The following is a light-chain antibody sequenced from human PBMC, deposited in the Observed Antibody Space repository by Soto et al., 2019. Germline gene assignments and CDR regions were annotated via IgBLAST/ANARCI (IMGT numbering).Light chain of an antibody. CDR2: GAS. V-gene: IGKV3-20*01. CDR1: QRISSSY. Sequence: EIVVTQSPGTLSLSPGERATLSCGASQRISSSYVAWYQRKPGQAPRLLIYGASSRATGIPDRFSGSGSGTDFTLTISRLEPEDFAVYYCQQYGSTPITFGQGTRLEIK. J-gene: IGKJ5*01. CDR3: QQYGSTPIT.